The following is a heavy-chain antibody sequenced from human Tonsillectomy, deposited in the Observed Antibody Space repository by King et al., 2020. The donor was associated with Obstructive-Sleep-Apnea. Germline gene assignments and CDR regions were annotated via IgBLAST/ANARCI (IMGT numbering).Heavy chain of an antibody. V-gene: IGHV2-5*02. CDR1: GFSLSTSGVG. CDR2: IYWDDDN. J-gene: IGHJ4*02. CDR3: AHRRGGTYYFDY. Sequence: TLKESGPTLVKPPQTLTLTCTFSGFSLSTSGVGVGWIRQPPGKALEWLALIYWDDDNLYSPSLRTRLTITKDTSKNQVVLTMTNMDPVDSATYYCAHRRGGTYYFDYWGQGTLVTVSS. D-gene: IGHD1-26*01.